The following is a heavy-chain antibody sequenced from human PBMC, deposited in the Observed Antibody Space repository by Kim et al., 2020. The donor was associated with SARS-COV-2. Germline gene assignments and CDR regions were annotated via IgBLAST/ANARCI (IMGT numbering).Heavy chain of an antibody. V-gene: IGHV4-39*01. D-gene: IGHD6-25*01. J-gene: IGHJ4*02. CDR3: ARRGSRTKSFDY. Sequence: YSNPSLKSGFPISVDTSKDQCSLKLSSVTAADTAVDYCARRGSRTKSFDYWGQGTLVTVSS.